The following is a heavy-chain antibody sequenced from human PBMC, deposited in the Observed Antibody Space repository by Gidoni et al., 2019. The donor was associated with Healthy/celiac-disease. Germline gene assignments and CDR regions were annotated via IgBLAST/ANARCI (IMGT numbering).Heavy chain of an antibody. Sequence: EVQLVESGGGLVQPGGSLRLPCAASGFTFSSYSMNWVRQAPGKGLEWVSHISISNTIYYADSVKGRFTISRDNAKRSLYLQMNSLRAEDTAMYYCARDPLGSYGFEYWGPGTLVTVSS. D-gene: IGHD5-18*01. J-gene: IGHJ4*02. CDR3: ARDPLGSYGFEY. CDR2: ISISNTI. CDR1: GFTFSSYS. V-gene: IGHV3-48*01.